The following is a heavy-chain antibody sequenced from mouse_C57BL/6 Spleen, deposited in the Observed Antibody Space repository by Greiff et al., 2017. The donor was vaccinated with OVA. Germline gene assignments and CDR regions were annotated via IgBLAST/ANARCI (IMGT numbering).Heavy chain of an antibody. D-gene: IGHD1-1*01. Sequence: EVKLMESGGGLVQPKGSLKLSCAASGFSFNTYAMNWVRQAPGKGLEWVARIRSKSNNYATYYADSVKDRFTISRDDSESMLYLQMNNLKTEDTAMYYCVRHVYYGSSPAMDYWGQGTSVTVSS. V-gene: IGHV10-1*01. J-gene: IGHJ4*01. CDR3: VRHVYYGSSPAMDY. CDR2: IRSKSNNYAT. CDR1: GFSFNTYA.